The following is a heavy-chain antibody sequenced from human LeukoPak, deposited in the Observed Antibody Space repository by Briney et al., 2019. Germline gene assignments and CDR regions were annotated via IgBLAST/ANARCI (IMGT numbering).Heavy chain of an antibody. J-gene: IGHJ6*03. CDR1: GGSISSGGYY. Sequence: PSQTLSLTCTVSGGSISSGGYYWSWIRQPPGKGLEWIGYIYHSGSTYYNPSLKSRVTISVDRSKNQFSLKLSSVTAADTAVYYCARVAYWGNGGYYYYYYMDVWGKGTTVTVSS. D-gene: IGHD2-8*02. CDR3: ARVAYWGNGGYYYYYYMDV. CDR2: IYHSGST. V-gene: IGHV4-30-2*01.